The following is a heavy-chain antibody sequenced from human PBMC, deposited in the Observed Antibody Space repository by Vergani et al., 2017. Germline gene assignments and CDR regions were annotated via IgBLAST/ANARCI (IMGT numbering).Heavy chain of an antibody. CDR2: IYSTGST. CDR1: GDSISSGVYY. Sequence: QVQLQESGPGLVKPSQTLSLTCSVSGDSISSGVYYWNWIRQHPGKGLEWIGYIYSTGSTHHNPSLRRRINMSVDTSKNQFSLKLNSVTAADTAVYYCGRVADFYGLGSRLLDLWGQGTKVTVSS. J-gene: IGHJ3*01. V-gene: IGHV4-31*03. CDR3: GRVADFYGLGSRLLDL. D-gene: IGHD3-10*01.